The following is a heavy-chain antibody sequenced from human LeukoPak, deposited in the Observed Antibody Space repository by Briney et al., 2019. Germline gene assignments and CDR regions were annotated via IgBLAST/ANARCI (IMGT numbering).Heavy chain of an antibody. D-gene: IGHD1-26*01. J-gene: IGHJ4*02. Sequence: GGSLRLSCAVSGFTFDDYGMSWVRHAPGKGLEWVSGINWNGGSTAYADSVKGRFTISRDNAKNSLYLQMNSLRAEDTALYYCARDLYGSGSYWGPFDYWGQGTLVTVSS. CDR1: GFTFDDYG. CDR2: INWNGGST. CDR3: ARDLYGSGSYWGPFDY. V-gene: IGHV3-20*04.